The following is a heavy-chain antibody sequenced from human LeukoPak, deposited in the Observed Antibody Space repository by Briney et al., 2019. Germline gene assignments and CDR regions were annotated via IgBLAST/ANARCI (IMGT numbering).Heavy chain of an antibody. D-gene: IGHD2-15*01. CDR2: ISASDGKT. CDR1: GYTFTNYG. V-gene: IGHV1-18*04. J-gene: IGHJ4*02. Sequence: ASVKVSCKASGYTFTNYGITWVRQAPGQGLEWMGWISASDGKTKYSQKLQGRVTMSTDTSTNTAYMELRSLRANDTAVYYCARDPPCRGGSCQFTDTTLDYWGQGTLVTVSS. CDR3: ARDPPCRGGSCQFTDTTLDY.